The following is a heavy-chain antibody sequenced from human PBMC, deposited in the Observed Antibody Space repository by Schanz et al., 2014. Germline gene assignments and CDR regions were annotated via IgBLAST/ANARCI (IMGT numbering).Heavy chain of an antibody. CDR1: TSIFNHAC. J-gene: IGHJ5*02. V-gene: IGHV3-15*01. Sequence: EVQLVESGGGLVKPGGSLRLSCAASTSIFNHACMSWVRQAPGKGLEWLGHIKSKTDGETTDYAAPVKGRFSIARDDSQSTLYLQMNSLKIEDTAVYYCAAASSPVREAGAGSSFHLWGQGTLVTVSP. D-gene: IGHD6-13*01. CDR2: IKSKTDGETT. CDR3: AAASSPVREAGAGSSFHL.